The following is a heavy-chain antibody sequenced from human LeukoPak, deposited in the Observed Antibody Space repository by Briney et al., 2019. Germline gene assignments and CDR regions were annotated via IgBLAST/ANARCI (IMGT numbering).Heavy chain of an antibody. V-gene: IGHV3-23*01. CDR3: AKFRMDYYDSSAYYDYFDY. Sequence: PGGSLRLSCAASGFTFSSYAMSWVRQAPGKGLEWVSAISGSGNSTYYADSVKGRFTISRDNSKNTLYLQMNSLRAEDTAVYYCAKFRMDYYDSSAYYDYFDYWGQGTLVTVSS. J-gene: IGHJ4*02. D-gene: IGHD3-22*01. CDR1: GFTFSSYA. CDR2: ISGSGNST.